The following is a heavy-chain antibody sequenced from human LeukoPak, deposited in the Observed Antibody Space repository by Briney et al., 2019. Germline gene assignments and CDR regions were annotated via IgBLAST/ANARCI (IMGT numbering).Heavy chain of an antibody. J-gene: IGHJ5*02. CDR1: GDSVSSNSVT. D-gene: IGHD2-2*01. Sequence: SQTLSLTCAISGDSVSSNSVTWHWIRQSPLRGLEWLGRTYYRSTWYNDYAVSVRGRITVNPDTSKNQFSLHLNSVTPEDTAVYYCARRLTQYDCFDPWGQGILVTVSS. CDR2: TYYRSTWYN. V-gene: IGHV6-1*01. CDR3: ARRLTQYDCFDP.